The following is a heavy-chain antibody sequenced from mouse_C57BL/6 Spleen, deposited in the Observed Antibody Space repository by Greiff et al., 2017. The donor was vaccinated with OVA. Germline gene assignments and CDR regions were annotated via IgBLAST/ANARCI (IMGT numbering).Heavy chain of an antibody. CDR2: IRLKSDNYAT. CDR3: TYGSSWGY. D-gene: IGHD1-1*01. J-gene: IGHJ2*01. Sequence: EVKVEESGGGLVQPGGSMKLSCVASGFTFSNYWMNWVRQSPEKGLEWVAQIRLKSDNYATHYAESVKGRFTISRDDSKSSVYLQMNNLRAEDTGIDYCTYGSSWGYWGQGTTLTVSS. V-gene: IGHV6-3*01. CDR1: GFTFSNYW.